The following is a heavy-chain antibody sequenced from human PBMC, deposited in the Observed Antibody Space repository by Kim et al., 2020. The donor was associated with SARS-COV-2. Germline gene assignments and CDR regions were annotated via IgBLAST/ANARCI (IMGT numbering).Heavy chain of an antibody. CDR1: GGSFSGYY. V-gene: IGHV4-34*01. CDR3: ASNTWIQLWGAAFDI. D-gene: IGHD5-18*01. Sequence: SETLSLTCAVYGGSFSGYYWSWIRQPPGKGLEWIGEINHSGSTNYNPSLKSRVTISVDTSKNQFSLKLSSVTAADTAVYYCASNTWIQLWGAAFDIWGQGTMVTVSS. J-gene: IGHJ3*02. CDR2: INHSGST.